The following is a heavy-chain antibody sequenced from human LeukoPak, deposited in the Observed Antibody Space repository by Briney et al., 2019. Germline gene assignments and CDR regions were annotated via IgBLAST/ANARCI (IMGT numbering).Heavy chain of an antibody. D-gene: IGHD3-22*01. Sequence: SETLSLTCTVSGGSISGYYWSWIRQPAGKGLEWIGRIYTRGNTNYTPSLKSRVTMSVDTSKNQFSLKLSSVTAADTAVYYCARDRSYDTRIVDFWGQGTLVTVSS. J-gene: IGHJ4*02. CDR2: IYTRGNT. CDR1: GGSISGYY. CDR3: ARDRSYDTRIVDF. V-gene: IGHV4-4*07.